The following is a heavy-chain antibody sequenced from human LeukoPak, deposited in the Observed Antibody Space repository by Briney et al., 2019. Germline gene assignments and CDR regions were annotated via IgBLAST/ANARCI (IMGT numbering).Heavy chain of an antibody. Sequence: GASVKVSCKASGGTFSSYAISWVRQAPGQGLEWMGIINPSGGSTSYAQKFQGRVTMTRDTSTSTVYMELSSLRSEDTAVYYCARDPDFWSGPYYMDVWGKGTTVTVSS. V-gene: IGHV1-46*01. J-gene: IGHJ6*03. CDR1: GGTFSSYA. CDR2: INPSGGST. CDR3: ARDPDFWSGPYYMDV. D-gene: IGHD3-3*01.